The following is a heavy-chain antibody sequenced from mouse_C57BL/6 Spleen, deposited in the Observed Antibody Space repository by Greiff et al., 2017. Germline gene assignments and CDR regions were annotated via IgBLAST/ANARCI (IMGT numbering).Heavy chain of an antibody. CDR3: TRWETGTPYWYFDV. Sequence: QVQLKQSGAELVRPGASVTLSCKASGYTFTAYEMHWVKQTPVHGLEWIGAIDPETGGTAYNQKFKGKAILTADKSSSTAYMELRSLTSEDSAVYYCTRWETGTPYWYFDVWGTGTTVTVSS. CDR2: IDPETGGT. J-gene: IGHJ1*03. CDR1: GYTFTAYE. D-gene: IGHD4-1*01. V-gene: IGHV1-15*01.